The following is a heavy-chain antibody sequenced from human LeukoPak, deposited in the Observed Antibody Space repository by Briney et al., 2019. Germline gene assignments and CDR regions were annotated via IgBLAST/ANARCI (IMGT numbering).Heavy chain of an antibody. CDR3: ARRRAGRDWFDP. D-gene: IGHD6-19*01. CDR2: IYYSGNT. J-gene: IGHJ5*02. Sequence: SSETLSLTCAVSGGSISSSNYYWGWIRQPPGQGPEWIGSIYYSGNTYYNPSLKSRVTITVDTSKNQFSLKLSSVTATDTAVYYCARRRAGRDWFDPWGQGTLVTVSS. CDR1: GGSISSSNYY. V-gene: IGHV4-39*01.